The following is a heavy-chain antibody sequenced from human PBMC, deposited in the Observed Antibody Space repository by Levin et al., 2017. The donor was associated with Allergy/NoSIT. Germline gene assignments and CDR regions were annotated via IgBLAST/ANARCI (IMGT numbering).Heavy chain of an antibody. CDR3: ARDSYGMVV. CDR1: GFTFSSYG. CDR2: IWYDG. Sequence: LSLTCAASGFTFSSYGMHWVRQAPGKGLEWGAGIWYDGYYADSVKGRFTISRDNSKNTLYLHMNSLRVEGTAVYYCARDSYGMVVWGQGSAVTVFS. V-gene: IGHV3-33*01. J-gene: IGHJ6*02.